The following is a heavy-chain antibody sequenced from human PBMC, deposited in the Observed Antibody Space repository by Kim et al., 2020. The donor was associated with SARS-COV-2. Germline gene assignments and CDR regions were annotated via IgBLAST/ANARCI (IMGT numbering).Heavy chain of an antibody. CDR2: IKQDGSEK. V-gene: IGHV3-7*01. CDR1: GFTFSSFW. J-gene: IGHJ5*02. CDR3: VRGRGWLDP. Sequence: GGSLRLSCAASGFTFSSFWMTWVRQAPGKGLEWVANIKQDGSEKYYADSVKGRFTISRDNAENSLHLQMNSLRVEDTAVYYCVRGRGWLDPWGQGTLVTV.